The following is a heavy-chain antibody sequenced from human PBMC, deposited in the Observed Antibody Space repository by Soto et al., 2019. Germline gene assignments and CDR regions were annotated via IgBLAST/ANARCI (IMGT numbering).Heavy chain of an antibody. Sequence: QVQVVQSRAEVKKPGASVKVSCKTSGYTFTDYDINWVRQAPGQGLEWMGWVSPDSGNSGYAKQFQGRVTMTRGTSISTVYMELNSLTSEDTAVYYCEVTTGYWGQGTMVTVSS. V-gene: IGHV1-8*01. D-gene: IGHD2-2*03. J-gene: IGHJ4*02. CDR3: EVTTGY. CDR2: VSPDSGNS. CDR1: GYTFTDYD.